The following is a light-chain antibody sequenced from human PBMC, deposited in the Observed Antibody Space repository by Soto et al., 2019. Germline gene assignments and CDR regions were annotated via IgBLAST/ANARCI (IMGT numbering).Light chain of an antibody. CDR1: QSVSSK. V-gene: IGKV3-15*01. J-gene: IGKJ2*01. CDR3: QQYNDWPLS. CDR2: SAS. Sequence: EVVMTQSPATLSVSPGERATLSCRASQSVSSKLAWYQQRPGQAPRLLIYSASSRASSVPARFSGSGSGTEFTLTISSLQSEDFAVYYCQQYNDWPLSFGQGTKLEIK.